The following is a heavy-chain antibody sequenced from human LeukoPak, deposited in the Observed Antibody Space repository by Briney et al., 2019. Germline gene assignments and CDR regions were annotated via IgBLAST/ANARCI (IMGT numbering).Heavy chain of an antibody. Sequence: GGSLRLSCAASGFTFRTYWMHWVRQAPGKGLVWVSRINTDGSSTSYADSVKGRFTISRDNAKNTLYLQMNSLRAEDTAVYYCARAEYYYDSSGYDLDYWGQGTLVTVSS. CDR1: GFTFRTYW. V-gene: IGHV3-74*01. D-gene: IGHD3-22*01. CDR3: ARAEYYYDSSGYDLDY. CDR2: INTDGSST. J-gene: IGHJ4*02.